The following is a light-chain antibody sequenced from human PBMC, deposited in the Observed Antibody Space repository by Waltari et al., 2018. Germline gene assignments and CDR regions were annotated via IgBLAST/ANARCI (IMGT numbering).Light chain of an antibody. J-gene: IGLJ3*02. CDR2: RDN. V-gene: IGLV1-47*01. CDR3: STWDDSLGAWV. CDR1: SSNIGSNY. Sequence: QSVLIQPPSASGTPGQRVTISCSGSSSNIGSNYLCWYQQLPGAAPKLLLFRDNQRPSGVPDRFSASKFGASACVAISGRRSEDEADYVCSTWDDSLGAWVFGGGTKLTVL.